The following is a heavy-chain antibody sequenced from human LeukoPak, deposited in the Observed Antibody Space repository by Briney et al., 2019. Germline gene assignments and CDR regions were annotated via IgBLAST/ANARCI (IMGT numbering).Heavy chain of an antibody. CDR3: ATGSVRYSASWYSQEGDY. D-gene: IGHD6-13*01. CDR2: ISVSAGST. Sequence: GGSLGLSCATSGFTFSTYAMSWVRQAPGKGLEWVSAISVSAGSTYYADYVKGRFTISRDNSKNTLYLQMNSLRAEDTAVYYCATGSVRYSASWYSQEGDYWGQGTLVTVSS. CDR1: GFTFSTYA. V-gene: IGHV3-23*01. J-gene: IGHJ4*02.